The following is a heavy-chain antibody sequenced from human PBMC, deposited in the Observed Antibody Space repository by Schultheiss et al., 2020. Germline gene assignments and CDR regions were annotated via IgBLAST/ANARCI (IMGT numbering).Heavy chain of an antibody. J-gene: IGHJ4*02. Sequence: GESLKISCAASGFTFEEFAMHWVRQAPGKGLEWVSTISGSGAFTYFADSVHGRLSITRDNSKNTLYLQMNSLRVEDTAVYYCVRDTDYYDSSGYRSYFDYWGQGTLVTVSS. D-gene: IGHD3-22*01. CDR2: ISGSGAFT. V-gene: IGHV3-23*01. CDR3: VRDTDYYDSSGYRSYFDY. CDR1: GFTFEEFA.